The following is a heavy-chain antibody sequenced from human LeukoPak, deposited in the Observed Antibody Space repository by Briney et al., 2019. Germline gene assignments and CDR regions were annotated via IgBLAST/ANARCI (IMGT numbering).Heavy chain of an antibody. D-gene: IGHD6-19*01. Sequence: PSETLSLTCTVSSYSISTSYYRGWIRQPPGKGLEWIGSINYSGSTYHNPSLKSRVTMSVDTSNNQFSLKLSSVTAADTAVYYCARDGSSAVADYWGQGTLVTVSS. J-gene: IGHJ4*02. CDR2: INYSGST. V-gene: IGHV4-38-2*02. CDR1: SYSISTSYY. CDR3: ARDGSSAVADY.